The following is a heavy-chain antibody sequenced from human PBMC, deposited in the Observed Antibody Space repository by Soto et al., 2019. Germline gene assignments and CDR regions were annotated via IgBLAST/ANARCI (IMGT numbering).Heavy chain of an antibody. Sequence: GGSLRLSCAASGFTVSSNYMSWVRQAPGKGLEWVSVIYSDGSTYYADSVKGRLTVSRDDSKNTVYLQMNSLRAEDTAIYYCARTPGIAVAGTGYFDCWGQGTLVTVSS. CDR2: IYSDGST. D-gene: IGHD6-19*01. V-gene: IGHV3-53*01. J-gene: IGHJ4*02. CDR3: ARTPGIAVAGTGYFDC. CDR1: GFTVSSNY.